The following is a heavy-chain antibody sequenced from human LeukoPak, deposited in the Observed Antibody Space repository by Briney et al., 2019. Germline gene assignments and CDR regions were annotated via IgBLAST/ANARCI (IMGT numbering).Heavy chain of an antibody. CDR2: IKQDGSEK. J-gene: IGHJ3*02. Sequence: GGSLRLSCAASGFTFSSYWMSWVRQAPGKGLEWVANIKQDGSEKYYVDSVKGRFIISRDNAKNSVYMQMNSLRAKNTAVYYCATISSSFVAFDIWGQGTMVTVSS. D-gene: IGHD6-13*01. CDR1: GFTFSSYW. CDR3: ATISSSFVAFDI. V-gene: IGHV3-7*01.